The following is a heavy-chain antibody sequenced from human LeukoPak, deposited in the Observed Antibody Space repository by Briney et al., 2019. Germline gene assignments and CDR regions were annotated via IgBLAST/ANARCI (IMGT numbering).Heavy chain of an antibody. J-gene: IGHJ5*02. CDR3: ARNGGLGYCSGGSCYWFDP. CDR1: GYTFTGYY. D-gene: IGHD2-15*01. V-gene: IGHV1-2*02. CDR2: INPNSGGT. Sequence: ASVKVSCKASGYTFTGYYMHWVRQAPGQGLEGMGGINPNSGGTNYAQKFQGRVTMTRATSLGTAYMERSRLRSDDTAVYYCARNGGLGYCSGGSCYWFDPWGQGTLVTVSS.